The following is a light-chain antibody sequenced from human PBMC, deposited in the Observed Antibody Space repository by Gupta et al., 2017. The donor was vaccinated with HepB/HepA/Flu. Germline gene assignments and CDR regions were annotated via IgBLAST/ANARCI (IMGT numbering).Light chain of an antibody. CDR2: GNS. V-gene: IGLV1-40*01. CDR3: QSYDSSLSGYVV. Sequence: QSVLTQPPSVSGAPGQRVTISCTGSSSNIGAGYDVHWYQQFPGTVPKLLIYGNSNRPSGVPDRFSGSKSGTSASLAITGLQAEDEADYYCQSYDSSLSGYVVFGGGTKLTVL. J-gene: IGLJ2*01. CDR1: SSNIGAGYD.